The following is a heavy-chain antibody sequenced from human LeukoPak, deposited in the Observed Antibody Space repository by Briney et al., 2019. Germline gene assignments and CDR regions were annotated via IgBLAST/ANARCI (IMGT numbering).Heavy chain of an antibody. J-gene: IGHJ4*02. CDR1: GFTFSTYG. CDR3: ARDVYSGGTYYLDN. CDR2: IWADESNH. V-gene: IGHV3-33*01. D-gene: IGHD2-15*01. Sequence: GGSLRLSCAASGFTFSTYGVHWVRQAPGKGLEWVAVIWADESNHFYVDSVKGRFTVSRDISRNTLYLQLNSLRAEDTAVYYCARDVYSGGTYYLDNWGQGTLVTVSS.